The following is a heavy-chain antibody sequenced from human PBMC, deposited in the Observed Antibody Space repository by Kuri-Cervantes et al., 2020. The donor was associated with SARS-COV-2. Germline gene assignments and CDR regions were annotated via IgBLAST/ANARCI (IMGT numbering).Heavy chain of an antibody. Sequence: GGSLRLSCAASGFTFSTYWMHWVRQAPGKGLVWVSRINSDGSSRSYADSVKGRFTISRDNAKNTLFLQMNSLRAEDTAVYYCARGPITMRVLDYWGQGTLVTVSS. D-gene: IGHD3-22*01. CDR1: GFTFSTYW. J-gene: IGHJ4*02. CDR2: INSDGSSR. V-gene: IGHV3-74*01. CDR3: ARGPITMRVLDY.